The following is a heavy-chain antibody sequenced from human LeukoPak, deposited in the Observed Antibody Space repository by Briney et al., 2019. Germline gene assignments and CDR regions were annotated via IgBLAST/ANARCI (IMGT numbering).Heavy chain of an antibody. CDR2: ISSDGNNK. J-gene: IGHJ4*02. CDR1: GFSFSTIA. CDR3: SKGQWLVEQTFDY. V-gene: IGHV3-30-3*01. D-gene: IGHD6-19*01. Sequence: GGSLRLSCAASGFSFSTIAMHWVGQAPGKGLEGVAVISSDGNNKYNADSVKGRSTISRDNSKNTLFLQMNSLRAEDTAVYYCSKGQWLVEQTFDYWGQGTLVTVSS.